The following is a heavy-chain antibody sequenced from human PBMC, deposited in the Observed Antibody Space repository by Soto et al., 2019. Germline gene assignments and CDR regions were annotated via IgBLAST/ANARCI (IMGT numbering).Heavy chain of an antibody. J-gene: IGHJ6*02. Sequence: EVQLVESGGGLVQPGGSLRLSCAASGFTFSSYWMSWVRQAPGKGLEWVANIKQDGSEKYYVDSVKGRFNISRDNAKNSMYLQMTSLRAEDTAVYYCARGRPKGSSLPAAIRYYYYYGMDVWGQGTTVTVSS. CDR1: GFTFSSYW. D-gene: IGHD6-25*01. CDR3: ARGRPKGSSLPAAIRYYYYYGMDV. CDR2: IKQDGSEK. V-gene: IGHV3-7*01.